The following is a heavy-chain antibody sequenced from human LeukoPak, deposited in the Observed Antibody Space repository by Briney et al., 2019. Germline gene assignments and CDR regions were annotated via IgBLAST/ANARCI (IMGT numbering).Heavy chain of an antibody. CDR3: AKDLVSI. CDR1: GFTFTTSA. V-gene: IGHV3-23*01. CDR2: ISYSGGST. J-gene: IGHJ4*02. Sequence: PGGSLRLSCAASGFTFTTSAMSWVRQAPGKGLEWVSGISYSGGSTNYADSVKGRFTISRENSKYTLYLQMNSLRADDTATHYCAKDLVSIWGQGTLVTVSS. D-gene: IGHD6-6*01.